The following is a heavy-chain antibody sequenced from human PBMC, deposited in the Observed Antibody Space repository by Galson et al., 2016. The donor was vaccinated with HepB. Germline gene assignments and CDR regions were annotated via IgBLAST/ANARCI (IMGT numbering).Heavy chain of an antibody. CDR3: AGPYTYYFCSGSYFDVLPYGMDV. D-gene: IGHD3-10*01. J-gene: IGHJ6*02. CDR2: ISASSGTI. CDR1: GFRFSDYN. V-gene: IGHV3-48*01. Sequence: SLRLSCAASGFRFSDYNMNWVRQAPGRGLEWVAYISASSGTIYYADSVKGRFTISRDNANNSLSLQMNSLRAEDTAFYYCAGPYTYYFCSGSYFDVLPYGMDVWGQGTTVTVS.